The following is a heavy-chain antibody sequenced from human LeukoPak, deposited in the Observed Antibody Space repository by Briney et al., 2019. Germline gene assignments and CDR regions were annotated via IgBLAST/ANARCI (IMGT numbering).Heavy chain of an antibody. CDR1: GGSISRYY. D-gene: IGHD4-17*01. J-gene: IGHJ4*02. CDR2: IYYSGST. V-gene: IGHV4-59*01. CDR3: ARRSFDYGDPSFDY. Sequence: SETLSLTCTVSGGSISRYYWSWIRQPPGKGLEWIGYIYYSGSTNYNPSLKSRVTISVDTSKNQFSLKLSSVTAADTAVYYCARRSFDYGDPSFDYWGQGTLVTVSS.